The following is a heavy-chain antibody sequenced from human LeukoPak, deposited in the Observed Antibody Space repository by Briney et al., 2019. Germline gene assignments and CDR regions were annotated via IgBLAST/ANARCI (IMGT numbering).Heavy chain of an antibody. J-gene: IGHJ5*02. CDR2: ISYDGSNK. CDR1: GFTFNSYA. CDR3: ARDQSSGYYLNWFDP. V-gene: IGHV3-30-3*01. Sequence: PGGSLRLSCAASGFTFNSYAMSWVRQAPGKGLEWVAVISYDGSNKYYADSVKGRFTISRDNSKNTLYLQMNSLRAEDTAVYYCARDQSSGYYLNWFDPWGQGTLVTVSS. D-gene: IGHD3-22*01.